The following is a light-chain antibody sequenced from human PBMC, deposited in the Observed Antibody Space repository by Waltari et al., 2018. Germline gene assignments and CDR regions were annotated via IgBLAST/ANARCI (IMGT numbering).Light chain of an antibody. CDR3: QHYINWPYT. CDR1: QRISST. CDR2: GAS. J-gene: IGKJ2*01. V-gene: IGKV3-15*01. Sequence: IVMTQSPATHSVSPGERVTHPCRSSQRISSTLAGYQKRFCQSPRLLIYGASTRATGIPARFSGSGSGTEFTLTIDSLQSEDFAVYYCQHYINWPYTFGQGTTLEVK.